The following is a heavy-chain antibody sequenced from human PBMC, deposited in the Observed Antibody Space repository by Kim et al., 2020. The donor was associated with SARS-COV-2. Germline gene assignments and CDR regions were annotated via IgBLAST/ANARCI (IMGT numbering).Heavy chain of an antibody. Sequence: GESLKISCKGSGYSFTSYWISWVRQMPGKGLEWMGRIDPSDSYTNYSPSFQGHVTISADKSISTAYLQWSSLKASDTAMYYCARLAHSGSYLIEGYYFDYWGQGTLVTVSS. J-gene: IGHJ4*02. V-gene: IGHV5-10-1*01. CDR2: IDPSDSYT. CDR3: ARLAHSGSYLIEGYYFDY. CDR1: GYSFTSYW. D-gene: IGHD1-26*01.